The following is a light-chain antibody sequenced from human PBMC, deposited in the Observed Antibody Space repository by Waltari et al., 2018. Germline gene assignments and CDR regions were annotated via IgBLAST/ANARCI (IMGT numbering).Light chain of an antibody. CDR2: DVR. CDR1: SSDVGGYNY. CDR3: SSYTSSSTVV. Sequence: QSALTQPASVSGSPGQSITISCTGTSSDVGGYNYVSWYQQHPGKAPKLMIYDVRNRPSGVSKCFSGSKSGNTASLTISGLQAEDEADYYCSSYTSSSTVVFGGGTKLTVL. J-gene: IGLJ2*01. V-gene: IGLV2-14*03.